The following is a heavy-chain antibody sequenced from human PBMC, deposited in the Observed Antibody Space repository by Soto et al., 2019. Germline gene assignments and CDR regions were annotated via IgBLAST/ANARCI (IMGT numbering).Heavy chain of an antibody. J-gene: IGHJ6*02. CDR1: GFTFMSYA. D-gene: IGHD6-25*01. Sequence: PGGSLRLSCAASGFTFMSYAMTWVRQAAGKGLEWVSSVTTDGVRTYFADSVKGRFTISRDNSKSTLYLQMNSLRAEDTAVYYCAKSPRPMAAAKKYGMDAWGQGTTVTVSS. CDR2: VTTDGVRT. CDR3: AKSPRPMAAAKKYGMDA. V-gene: IGHV3-23*01.